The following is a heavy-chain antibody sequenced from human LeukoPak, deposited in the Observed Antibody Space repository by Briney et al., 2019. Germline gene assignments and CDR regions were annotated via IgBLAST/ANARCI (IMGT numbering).Heavy chain of an antibody. Sequence: SETLSLTCTVSSGSISSSSYYWSWIRQPPGKGLEWIGYIYYSESTNYNPSLKSRVTISVDTPKNQFSLKLSSVTAADTAVYYCARETAVGTRMFDYWGQGTLVTVSS. D-gene: IGHD6-13*01. V-gene: IGHV4-61*01. CDR3: ARETAVGTRMFDY. J-gene: IGHJ4*02. CDR1: SGSISSSSYY. CDR2: IYYSEST.